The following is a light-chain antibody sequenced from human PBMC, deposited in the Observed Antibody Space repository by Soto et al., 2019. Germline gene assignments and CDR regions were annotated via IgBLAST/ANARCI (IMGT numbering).Light chain of an antibody. CDR1: QSGFYTSGNKNY. CDR2: WAS. CDR3: QQYYSTPPHT. J-gene: IGKJ2*01. V-gene: IGKV4-1*01. Sequence: DFVLTQSPDSLAVSLGERATINCKSSQSGFYTSGNKNYLAWYQQKPGQPPKLLISWASTRESGVPDRFSGSGSGTNFTLTISSLQAEDVAVYYCQQYYSTPPHTFGQGTKLEVK.